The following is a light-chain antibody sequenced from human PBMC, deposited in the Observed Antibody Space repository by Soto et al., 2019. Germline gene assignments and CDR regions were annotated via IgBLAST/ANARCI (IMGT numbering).Light chain of an antibody. CDR1: QSVSSNY. J-gene: IGKJ4*01. Sequence: EIVLTQSPGTLSLSPGERATLSCRASQSVSSNYLAWYQQKPGQAPRLLIYGASSRATGIPDRFSGSGSGTDFTLTISRLEPEDFAVYYCQQYGTSPVTFGGGPRWIS. V-gene: IGKV3-20*01. CDR3: QQYGTSPVT. CDR2: GAS.